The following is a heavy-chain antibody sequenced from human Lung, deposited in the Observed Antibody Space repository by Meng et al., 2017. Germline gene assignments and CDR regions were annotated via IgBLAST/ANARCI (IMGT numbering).Heavy chain of an antibody. J-gene: IGHJ4*02. D-gene: IGHD6-25*01. CDR2: INPKSGDT. V-gene: IGHV1-2*06. Sequence: QVQVGRSGAEVKKPGASVKVSCKPSGYNFPDYYIHWVRRAPGQGPEWMGRINPKSGDTHYAQKFQARVTMTGDTSISTAYMELSGLRSDDTAMYYCARDEDISAAGKLFGDYWGQGTLVTVSS. CDR1: GYNFPDYY. CDR3: ARDEDISAAGKLFGDY.